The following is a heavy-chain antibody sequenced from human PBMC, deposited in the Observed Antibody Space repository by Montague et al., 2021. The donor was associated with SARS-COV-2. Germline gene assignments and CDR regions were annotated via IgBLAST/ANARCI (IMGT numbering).Heavy chain of an antibody. CDR2: IYWDDEK. CDR1: GFSLSTSGVA. CDR3: AHSVHEPWGSIDFDY. V-gene: IGHV2-5*02. Sequence: PALVKPTQTLTLTRSFSGFSLSTSGVAVGWIRQSPGKALEWLVLIYWDDEKRYSPSLKTRLTVTKDTSKNQVLSTMTSMDPVDTGTYYCAHSVHEPWGSIDFDYWGQGTLVTVSS. D-gene: IGHD7-27*01. J-gene: IGHJ4*02.